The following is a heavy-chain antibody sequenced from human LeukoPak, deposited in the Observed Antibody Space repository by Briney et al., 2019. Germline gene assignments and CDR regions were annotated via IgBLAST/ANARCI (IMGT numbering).Heavy chain of an antibody. CDR3: VKDIEAAGLFFDY. V-gene: IGHV3-23*01. D-gene: IGHD6-13*01. CDR1: GFTFSSYA. Sequence: GGSLRLSCAASGFTFSSYAMSWVRQAPGKGLEWVSAISGSGYSTYYADSVKGRFTISRDNAKNSLYLQMNSLRAEDTALYYCVKDIEAAGLFFDYWGQGTLVTVSS. J-gene: IGHJ4*02. CDR2: ISGSGYST.